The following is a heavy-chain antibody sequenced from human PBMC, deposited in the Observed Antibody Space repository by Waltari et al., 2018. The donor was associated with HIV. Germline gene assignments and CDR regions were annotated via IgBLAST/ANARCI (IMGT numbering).Heavy chain of an antibody. Sequence: RLMESGGGLVEPGGSLTISCAASGFTFSRYTMNWIRHIPGKGLEWLASISRDNRESYYIDSIKGRFTISRDNAANSVFLHMDRLRVDDTAQYFCVRDDPGYEPIDYWGRGTRVTVSS. V-gene: IGHV3-21*02. D-gene: IGHD2-2*01. CDR2: ISRDNRES. J-gene: IGHJ4*02. CDR1: GFTFSRYT. CDR3: VRDDPGYEPIDY.